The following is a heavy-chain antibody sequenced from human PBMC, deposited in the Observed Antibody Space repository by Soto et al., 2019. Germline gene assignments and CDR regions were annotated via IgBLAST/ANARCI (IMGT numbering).Heavy chain of an antibody. V-gene: IGHV3-48*01. CDR2: ISSRSSTI. D-gene: IGHD2-2*01. Sequence: GGSLRLSCAASGFTFSSYSIHWLRQDPGKGLERVTYISSRSSTIYYADSVKGRFTISRDNAKNSLYLQMNSLRAEDTAVYYCARIGGRCSSTSCHAGDAFDIWGQGTMVTVSS. CDR3: ARIGGRCSSTSCHAGDAFDI. CDR1: GFTFSSYS. J-gene: IGHJ3*02.